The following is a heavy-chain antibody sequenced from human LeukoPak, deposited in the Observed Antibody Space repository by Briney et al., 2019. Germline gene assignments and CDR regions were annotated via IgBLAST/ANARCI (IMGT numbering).Heavy chain of an antibody. CDR3: ARSQGVVTPFDY. D-gene: IGHD2-21*02. Sequence: SETLSLTCTVSGGSISTYYWSWIRQPPGKGLEWIGHIDYSGSTNYNPSLKSRVTISPDTSKIQFSLKLSSMTAADTAVCYCARSQGVVTPFDYWGRGTLVTVSS. V-gene: IGHV4-59*01. CDR1: GGSISTYY. J-gene: IGHJ4*02. CDR2: IDYSGST.